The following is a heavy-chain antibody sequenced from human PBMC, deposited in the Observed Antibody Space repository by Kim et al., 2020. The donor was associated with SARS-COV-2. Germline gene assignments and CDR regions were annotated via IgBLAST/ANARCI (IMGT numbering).Heavy chain of an antibody. J-gene: IGHJ4*02. CDR2: ISYSGST. V-gene: IGHV4-39*01. D-gene: IGHD3-9*01. CDR1: GASITSSDHY. CDR3: ARLDLVLTVDY. Sequence: LETLSLTCAVSGASITSSDHYWGWIRQPPGQGLEWIVSISYSGSTFDNSSLKSRVAISIDPPKNQFSLNLRSLTAAATAVYYCARLDLVLTVDYWVPG.